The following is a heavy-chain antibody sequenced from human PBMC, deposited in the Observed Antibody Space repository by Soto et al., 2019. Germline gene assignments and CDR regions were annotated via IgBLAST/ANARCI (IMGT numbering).Heavy chain of an antibody. V-gene: IGHV3-23*01. CDR3: AKAPVYGDYFTASDYSPH. CDR2: ISGSGGST. CDR1: GFTFSSYA. J-gene: IGHJ1*01. D-gene: IGHD4-17*01. Sequence: EVQLLESGGGLVQPGGSLRLSCAASGFTFSSYAMSWVRQAPGKGLEWVSAISGSGGSTYYADSVKGRFTISRDNSKNTLYLQMNSLRAEDTAVYYCAKAPVYGDYFTASDYSPHWGQGTLVTVSS.